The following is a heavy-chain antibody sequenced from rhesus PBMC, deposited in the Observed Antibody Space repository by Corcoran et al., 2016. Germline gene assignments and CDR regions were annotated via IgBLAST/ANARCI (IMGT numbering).Heavy chain of an antibody. Sequence: QVQLQESGPGLVKPSETLSLTCAVSGGSFSSYWWSWNRQPPGKGLEWIGEINGNSGSTNYNPSLKIRVTNSKDASKNQFSLKLSSVTAADTAVYYCARYDEYGLDSWGQGVVVTVSS. CDR3: ARYDEYGLDS. V-gene: IGHV4-80*01. D-gene: IGHD3-9*01. J-gene: IGHJ6*01. CDR2: INGNSGST. CDR1: GGSFSSYW.